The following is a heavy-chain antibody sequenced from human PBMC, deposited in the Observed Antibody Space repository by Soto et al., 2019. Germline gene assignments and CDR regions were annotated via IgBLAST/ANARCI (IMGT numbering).Heavy chain of an antibody. CDR1: GGTFSSYA. V-gene: IGHV1-69*06. CDR2: IIPIFGTA. CDR3: AEARGYYYYYGMDV. Sequence: SVKVSCKASGGTFSSYAISWVRQAPGQGLEWMGGIIPIFGTANYAQKFQGRVTITADKSTSTAYMELSSLRSEDTAVYYCAEARGYYYYYGMDVWGQGTTVTVSS. J-gene: IGHJ6*02.